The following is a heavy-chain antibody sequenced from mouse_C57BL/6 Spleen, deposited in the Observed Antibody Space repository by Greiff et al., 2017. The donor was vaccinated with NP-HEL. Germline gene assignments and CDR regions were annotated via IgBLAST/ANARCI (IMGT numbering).Heavy chain of an antibody. CDR3: AREGLYGSKAFDY. J-gene: IGHJ2*01. CDR1: GYTFTDYN. CDR2: INPNNGGT. V-gene: IGHV1-22*01. Sequence: EVKLQESGPELVKPGASVKMSCKASGYTFTDYNMHWVKQSHGKSLEWIGYINPNNGGTSYNQKFKGKATLTVNKSSSTAYMELRSLTSEDSAVYYCAREGLYGSKAFDYWGQGTTLTVSS. D-gene: IGHD1-1*01.